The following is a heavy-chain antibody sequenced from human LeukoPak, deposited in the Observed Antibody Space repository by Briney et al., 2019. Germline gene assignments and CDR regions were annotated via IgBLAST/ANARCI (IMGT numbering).Heavy chain of an antibody. CDR3: ARDHGMAYYDILTGDGSYGMDV. Sequence: SETLSLTCTVSGGSISSYYWSWIRQPPGKGLEWIGYIYYSGSTNYNPSLKSRVTISVDTSKNQFSLKLSSVTAADTAVYYCARDHGMAYYDILTGDGSYGMDVWGQGTTVTVSS. V-gene: IGHV4-59*01. D-gene: IGHD3-9*01. CDR1: GGSISSYY. CDR2: IYYSGST. J-gene: IGHJ6*02.